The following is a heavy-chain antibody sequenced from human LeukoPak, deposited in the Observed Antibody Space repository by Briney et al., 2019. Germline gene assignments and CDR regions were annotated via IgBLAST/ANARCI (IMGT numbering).Heavy chain of an antibody. J-gene: IGHJ5*02. CDR2: ISGGGSAT. Sequence: GESLRLSCAASGFTFSTYAMSWVRQAPGKGLEWVSSISGGGSATYYADPGKGRFTISRDNSKDTLYLQMNSLRADDTAVYYCAKAFHFDFWSGYSSWFDPWGQGTVATVSS. CDR3: AKAFHFDFWSGYSSWFDP. D-gene: IGHD3-3*01. V-gene: IGHV3-23*01. CDR1: GFTFSTYA.